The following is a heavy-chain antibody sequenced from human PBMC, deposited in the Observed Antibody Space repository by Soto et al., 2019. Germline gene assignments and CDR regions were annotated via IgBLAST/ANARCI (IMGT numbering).Heavy chain of an antibody. V-gene: IGHV1-2*04. CDR3: ARVGGYGAYYYYGMDV. Sequence: ASVKVSCKASGYTFTSYYMHWVRQAPGQGLEWMGWINPNSGGTNYAQKFQGWVTMTRDTSISTAYMELSRLRSDDTAVYYCARVGGYGAYYYYGMDVWGQGTTVTVSS. CDR2: INPNSGGT. D-gene: IGHD4-17*01. J-gene: IGHJ6*02. CDR1: GYTFTSYY.